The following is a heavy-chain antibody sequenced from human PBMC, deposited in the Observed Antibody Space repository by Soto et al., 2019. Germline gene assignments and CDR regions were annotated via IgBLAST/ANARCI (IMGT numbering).Heavy chain of an antibody. Sequence: QVQLQESGPGLVKPSQTLSLTCTVSGGSISSGDYYWSWIRQPPGKGLEWIGYIYYSGSTYYNPSLKRRVNISVDTSKNQFSLKLSSVTAADTAVYYCARDATYYYDSSGYSGWPGPFDYWGQGTLVTVSS. CDR3: ARDATYYYDSSGYSGWPGPFDY. CDR2: IYYSGST. J-gene: IGHJ4*02. D-gene: IGHD3-22*01. V-gene: IGHV4-30-4*01. CDR1: GGSISSGDYY.